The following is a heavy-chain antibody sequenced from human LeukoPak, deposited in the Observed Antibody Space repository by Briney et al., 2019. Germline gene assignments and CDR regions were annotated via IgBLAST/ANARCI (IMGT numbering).Heavy chain of an antibody. J-gene: IGHJ6*02. CDR1: GFTFSSYW. CDR3: ARGGEGDFGVVRVAYYYYGMDV. V-gene: IGHV3-7*01. Sequence: GGSLRLSCAASGFTFSSYWMSWVRQAPGKGLEWVANIKQDGSEKYYVDSVKGRFTISRDNAKNSLYLQMNSLRAEDTAVYYCARGGEGDFGVVRVAYYYYGMDVWGQGTTVTVSS. CDR2: IKQDGSEK. D-gene: IGHD3-3*01.